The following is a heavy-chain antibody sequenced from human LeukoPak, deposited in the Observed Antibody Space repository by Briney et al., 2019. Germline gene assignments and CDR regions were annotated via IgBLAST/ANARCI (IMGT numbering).Heavy chain of an antibody. D-gene: IGHD6-19*01. Sequence: SQTLSLTCVVSGGSVSNNNAAWNWIRQSPSGGLEWLGRTYSRSKWYNDYAVSVKSRITTSPATSKNQSSLHWNSVPPDDTAVYFCARDIIAVGGFDFWGQGTLVTVSS. CDR1: GGSVSNNNAA. CDR3: ARDIIAVGGFDF. CDR2: TYSRSKWYN. V-gene: IGHV6-1*01. J-gene: IGHJ4*02.